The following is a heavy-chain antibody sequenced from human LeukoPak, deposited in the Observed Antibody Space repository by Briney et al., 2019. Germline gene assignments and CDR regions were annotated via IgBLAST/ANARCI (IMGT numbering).Heavy chain of an antibody. D-gene: IGHD2-2*01. Sequence: PGGSLRLSCAASGFTFSSYGMHWVRQAPGKGLEWVAVIWYDGSNKYYADSVKGRFTISRDKSKNTLYLQMNSLRAEGTGVYYCARGVGSASYYGMDVWGQGTTVTVSS. V-gene: IGHV3-33*01. CDR1: GFTFSSYG. CDR2: IWYDGSNK. CDR3: ARGVGSASYYGMDV. J-gene: IGHJ6*02.